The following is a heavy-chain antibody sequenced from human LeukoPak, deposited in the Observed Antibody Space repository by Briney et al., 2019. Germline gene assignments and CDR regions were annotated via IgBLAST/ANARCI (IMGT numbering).Heavy chain of an antibody. V-gene: IGHV4-39*01. D-gene: IGHD6-19*01. Sequence: PSETLSVTCTVSGGSISSSDCFWGWIRQPPGRGLEWIGTVYHSGVAFYNPSLKSRVTISVGTSKNQFSLNLTSVTAADTAIYYCARHKTAVAGGYYLDYWGQGSLVTVSS. CDR1: GGSISSSDCF. CDR3: ARHKTAVAGGYYLDY. CDR2: VYHSGVA. J-gene: IGHJ4*02.